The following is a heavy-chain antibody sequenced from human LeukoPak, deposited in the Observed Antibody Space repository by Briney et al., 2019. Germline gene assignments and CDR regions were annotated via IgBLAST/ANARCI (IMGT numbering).Heavy chain of an antibody. D-gene: IGHD2-2*01. CDR2: ISGSGGST. J-gene: IGHJ4*02. CDR3: AKDLWNEDIVVVPAADFDY. V-gene: IGHV3-23*01. Sequence: GGSLRLSCAASGFTFSSYAMRWVRQAPGKGREWVSAISGSGGSTYYADSVKGRFTISRDNSKYTLYLQMNSLSAQDTAVYYCAKDLWNEDIVVVPAADFDYWGQGTLVTVSS. CDR1: GFTFSSYA.